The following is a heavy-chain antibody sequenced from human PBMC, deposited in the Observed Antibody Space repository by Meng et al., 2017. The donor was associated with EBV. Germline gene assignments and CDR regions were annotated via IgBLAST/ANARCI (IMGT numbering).Heavy chain of an antibody. J-gene: IGHJ5*02. V-gene: IGHV1-8*01. CDR1: GFTFTSYD. Sequence: QGRLVQSGARVKKPGASVKVSCKASGFTFTSYDINWVRQATGQGLEWMGWMNPNSGNTGYAQKFQGRVTMTRNTSISTAYMELSSLRSEDTAVYYCARGRGVYCSGGSCYPGWFDPWGQGTLVTVSS. CDR3: ARGRGVYCSGGSCYPGWFDP. CDR2: MNPNSGNT. D-gene: IGHD2-15*01.